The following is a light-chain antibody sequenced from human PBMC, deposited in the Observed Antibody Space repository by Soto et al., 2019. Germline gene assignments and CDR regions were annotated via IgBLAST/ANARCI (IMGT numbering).Light chain of an antibody. J-gene: IGKJ2*01. CDR2: GAT. CDR1: QSVSSN. CDR3: QQYNNWPLYT. V-gene: IGKV3D-15*01. Sequence: EVVMTQSPATLSVSPGERATLSCRASQSVSSNLAWYHQKPGQAPRLLIYGATTRATGIPARFSGSGSGTEFTLTISSLQSEDFAVYYCQQYNNWPLYTFGQVTKLEIK.